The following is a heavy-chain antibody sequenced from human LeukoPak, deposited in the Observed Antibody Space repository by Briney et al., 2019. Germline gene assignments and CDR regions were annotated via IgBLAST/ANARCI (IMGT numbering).Heavy chain of an antibody. J-gene: IGHJ4*02. D-gene: IGHD1-26*01. CDR1: GFTFSSYS. V-gene: IGHV3-21*01. CDR3: ARYSGTYRDY. Sequence: PGGSLRLSCAASGFTFSSYSMNWVRQAPGKGLEWVSSISSSSSYKYYADSVKGRFTISRDNAKNSLYLQMNSLRAEDTAVYYCARYSGTYRDYWGQGTLVTVSS. CDR2: ISSSSSYK.